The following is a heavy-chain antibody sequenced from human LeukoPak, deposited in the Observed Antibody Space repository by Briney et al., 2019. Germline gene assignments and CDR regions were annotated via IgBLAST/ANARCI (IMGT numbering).Heavy chain of an antibody. D-gene: IGHD3-10*02. V-gene: IGHV3-48*04. CDR2: ISNSGSII. CDR3: AELGITMIGGV. J-gene: IGHJ6*04. CDR1: GFTFSSYG. Sequence: GGSLRLSCAASGFTFSSYGMGWVRQAPGKGLEWVSYISNSGSIIYYADSVKGRFTISRDNAKNSLYLQMNSLRAEDTAVYYCAELGITMIGGVWGKGTTVTISS.